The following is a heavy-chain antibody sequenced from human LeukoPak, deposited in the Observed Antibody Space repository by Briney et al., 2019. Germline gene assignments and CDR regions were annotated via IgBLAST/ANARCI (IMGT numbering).Heavy chain of an antibody. CDR1: GGSISSYY. D-gene: IGHD3-10*01. J-gene: IGHJ6*03. CDR3: ARTRGVRGRYYYMDV. Sequence: KPSETLSLTCTVSGGSISSYYWSWIRQPPGKGLEWIGYIYYSGSTNYNPSLKSRVTISVDTSKNQFSLKLSSVTAADTAVYYCARTRGVRGRYYYMDVWGKGTTVTISS. CDR2: IYYSGST. V-gene: IGHV4-59*01.